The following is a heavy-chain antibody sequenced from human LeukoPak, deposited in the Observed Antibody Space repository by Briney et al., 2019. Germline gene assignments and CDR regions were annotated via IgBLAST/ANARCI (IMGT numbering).Heavy chain of an antibody. CDR2: INPNSGGT. D-gene: IGHD5-18*01. CDR1: GYTFTGYY. J-gene: IGHJ4*02. Sequence: ASVKVSCKASGYTFTGYYMHWVRQAPGQGLEWMGWINPNSGGTNYAQKFQGRVTMTRDTSISTAYMELSRLRSDDTAVYYCARGAGERYSYGSAVDYWGQGTLVTVSS. CDR3: ARGAGERYSYGSAVDY. V-gene: IGHV1-2*02.